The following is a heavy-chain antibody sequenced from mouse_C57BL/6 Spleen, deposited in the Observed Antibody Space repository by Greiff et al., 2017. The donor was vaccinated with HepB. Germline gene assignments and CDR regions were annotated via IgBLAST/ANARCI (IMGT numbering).Heavy chain of an antibody. Sequence: VKLVESGPGLVQPSQSLSITCTVSGFSLTSYGVHWVRQSPGKGLEWLGVIWSGGSTDYNAAFISRLSISKDNSKSQVFFKMNSLQADDTAIYYCARMAFTTVVATRYAMDYWGQGTSVTVSS. D-gene: IGHD1-1*01. J-gene: IGHJ4*01. CDR2: IWSGGST. CDR1: GFSLTSYG. CDR3: ARMAFTTVVATRYAMDY. V-gene: IGHV2-2*01.